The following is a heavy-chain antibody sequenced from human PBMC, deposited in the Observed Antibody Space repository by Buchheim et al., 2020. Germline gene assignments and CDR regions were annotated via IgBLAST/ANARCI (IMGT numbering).Heavy chain of an antibody. V-gene: IGHV4-34*01. CDR3: ARDRGYCTNGVCYPSYYYYGMDV. Sequence: QVQLQQWGAGLLKPSETLSLTCAVYGGSFSGYYWSWIRQPPGKGLEWIGEINHSGSTNYNPSLNSRFTISVDTSKYRFPLKLSSVTAADTAVYYCARDRGYCTNGVCYPSYYYYGMDVWGQGTT. CDR1: GGSFSGYY. D-gene: IGHD2-8*01. J-gene: IGHJ6*02. CDR2: INHSGST.